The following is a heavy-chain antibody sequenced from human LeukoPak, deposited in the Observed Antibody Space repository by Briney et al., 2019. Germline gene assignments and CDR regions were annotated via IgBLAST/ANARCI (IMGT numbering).Heavy chain of an antibody. Sequence: GRSLRLSCAASGFTVGTNYMSWVRQAPGKGLEWVSVIYTGGSTYYADSVKGRFTISRDNSKNTLYLQMNSLRAEDTAVYYCAREFSSSGWFDYWGQGTLVTVSS. D-gene: IGHD6-19*01. V-gene: IGHV3-66*01. CDR3: AREFSSSGWFDY. CDR1: GFTVGTNY. J-gene: IGHJ4*02. CDR2: IYTGGST.